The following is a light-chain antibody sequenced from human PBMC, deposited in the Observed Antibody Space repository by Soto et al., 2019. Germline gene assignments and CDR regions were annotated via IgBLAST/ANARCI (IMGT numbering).Light chain of an antibody. CDR3: QQANRIPFT. CDR1: QGVNNW. J-gene: IGKJ5*01. CDR2: AAS. V-gene: IGKV1-12*01. Sequence: DIQMTQSPFSVSASVGDRVTITCRASQGVNNWLAWYQQKPGKAPELLIYAASTLQTGVPSRFSGSGSGTDFTLTISSLQPEDFATYYCQQANRIPFTFGQGTRLEMK.